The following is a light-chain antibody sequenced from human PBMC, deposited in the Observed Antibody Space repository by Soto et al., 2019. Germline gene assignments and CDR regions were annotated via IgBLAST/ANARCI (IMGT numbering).Light chain of an antibody. Sequence: EIVLTQSPDTLSLSPGERATLSCRASQSVSNTYLAWYQQKPGQAPRLLIYGASSRATGIPDRFSGSGSGTDFTLTISRLELEDFAVYYCQHYGTSQGLFTFGPGTKVDIK. V-gene: IGKV3-20*01. CDR1: QSVSNTY. CDR3: QHYGTSQGLFT. J-gene: IGKJ3*01. CDR2: GAS.